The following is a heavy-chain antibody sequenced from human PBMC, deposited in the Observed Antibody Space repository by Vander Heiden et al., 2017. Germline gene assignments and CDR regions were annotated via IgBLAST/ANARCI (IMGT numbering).Heavy chain of an antibody. V-gene: IGHV3-23*01. CDR1: GFTFSRYA. J-gene: IGHJ4*02. D-gene: IGHD3-22*01. Sequence: EVQLLESGGGLVQPGGSLRLSCAASGFTFSRYAMSWVRQAPGKGLEWVSAISGSGGSTYYADSVKGRFTISRDNSKNTLYLQMNSLRAEDTAVYYCATHYYDSSGYLYYFDYWGQGTLVTVSS. CDR2: ISGSGGST. CDR3: ATHYYDSSGYLYYFDY.